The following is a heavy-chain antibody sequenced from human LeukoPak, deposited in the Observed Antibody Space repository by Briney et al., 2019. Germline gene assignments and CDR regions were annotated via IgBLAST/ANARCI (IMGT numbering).Heavy chain of an antibody. CDR1: GSSISSRYY. J-gene: IGHJ5*02. CDR3: ARGRHGFTPGGAFGVVIIVNWFDP. D-gene: IGHD3-3*01. CDR2: IYHSGST. Sequence: SETLSLTCTVSGSSISSRYYDWWGWIRQPPGKGLEWIGSIYHSGSTYYNPSLKSRVTISVDTSKNQFSLKLSSVTAADTAVYYCARGRHGFTPGGAFGVVIIVNWFDPWGQGTLVTVSS. V-gene: IGHV4-38-2*02.